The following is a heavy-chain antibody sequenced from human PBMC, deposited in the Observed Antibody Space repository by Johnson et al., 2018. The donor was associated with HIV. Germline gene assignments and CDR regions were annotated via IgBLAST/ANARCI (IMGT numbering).Heavy chain of an antibody. Sequence: VQLVESGGGLGQPGGSLRLSCAASGFTFSSYAMTWVRQAPGKGLEWVSSTSGIGGTTYYAYSVKGRFTISSDNSKTTLYLQMNSLRAEDTAVYYCAKGWEGVTSGDAFDIWGQETMVTVSS. CDR3: AKGWEGVTSGDAFDI. J-gene: IGHJ3*02. D-gene: IGHD2-21*02. CDR1: GFTFSSYA. V-gene: IGHV3-23*04. CDR2: TSGIGGTT.